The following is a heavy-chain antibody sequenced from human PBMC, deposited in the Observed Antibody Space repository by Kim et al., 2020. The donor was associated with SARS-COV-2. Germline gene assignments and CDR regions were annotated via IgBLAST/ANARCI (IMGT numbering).Heavy chain of an antibody. D-gene: IGHD3-10*01. CDR2: ISYDGSNK. CDR1: GFTFRSCA. CDR3: ARDPWSRPRGVTYSCYGMDV. Sequence: GGSLRLSCAASGFTFRSCAMHWVRQAPGKGLEWVAVISYDGSNKNYADSVKGRFTISRDNSKNTLYLQMNSLRAEDTALYYCARDPWSRPRGVTYSCYGMDVWGQGTMVTVSS. J-gene: IGHJ6*02. V-gene: IGHV3-30-3*01.